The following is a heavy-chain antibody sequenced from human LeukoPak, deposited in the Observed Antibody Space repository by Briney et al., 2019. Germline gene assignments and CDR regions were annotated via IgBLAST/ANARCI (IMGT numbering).Heavy chain of an antibody. V-gene: IGHV3-53*05. Sequence: GGSLRLSCAGSVFDVSASFMTWVRQAPGKGLEWVSVIYSDGRTYYADSVKGRFTISRDNSKNTLYLQMNSLRAEDTAVYYCARAGGEYYYGSGSNYDYWGQGTLVTVSS. CDR3: ARAGGEYYYGSGSNYDY. J-gene: IGHJ4*02. CDR2: IYSDGRT. CDR1: VFDVSASF. D-gene: IGHD3-10*01.